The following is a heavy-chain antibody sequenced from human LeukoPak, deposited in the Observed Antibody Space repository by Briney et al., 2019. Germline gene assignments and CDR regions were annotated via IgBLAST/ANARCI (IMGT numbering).Heavy chain of an antibody. CDR2: INHSGST. J-gene: IGHJ4*02. CDR1: GGSFSGYY. V-gene: IGHV4-34*01. D-gene: IGHD2-8*02. CDR3: ARASVAATGGFDY. Sequence: KPSETLSLTCAVYGGSFSGYYWSWIRQPPGKGLEWIGEINHSGSTNYNPSLKSRVTISVDTSKNQFSLKLSSVTAADTAVYCCARASVAATGGFDYWGQGTLVTVSS.